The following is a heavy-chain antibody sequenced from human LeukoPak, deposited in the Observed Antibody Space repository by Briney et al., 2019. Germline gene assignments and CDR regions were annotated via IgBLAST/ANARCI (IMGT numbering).Heavy chain of an antibody. CDR1: GGSFSGYY. V-gene: IGHV4-34*01. CDR2: INHSGST. D-gene: IGHD2-2*01. Sequence: SETLSLTCAVYGGSFSGYYWSWIRQPPGKGLEWIGEINHSGSTNYNPSLKSRVTISVDTSKNQFSLKLSSVTVADTAVYYCARVRWDCSSTSCRDYWGQGTLVTVSS. CDR3: ARVRWDCSSTSCRDY. J-gene: IGHJ4*02.